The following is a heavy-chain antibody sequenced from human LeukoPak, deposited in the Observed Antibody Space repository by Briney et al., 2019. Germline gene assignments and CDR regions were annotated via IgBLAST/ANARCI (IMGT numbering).Heavy chain of an antibody. J-gene: IGHJ6*02. CDR1: GGSMSGYY. D-gene: IGHD2-21*02. CDR2: IYTTGGT. V-gene: IGHV4-4*07. CDR3: ARNLGGDDYYFYGMDV. Sequence: SETLSLTCTVSGGSMSGYYWNWIRQPAGKGLEWIGRIYTTGGTNSNPSLKSRLIMSVDTSTNQFSLKMRFVTAADTAVYYCARNLGGDDYYFYGMDVWGQGTTVTVSS.